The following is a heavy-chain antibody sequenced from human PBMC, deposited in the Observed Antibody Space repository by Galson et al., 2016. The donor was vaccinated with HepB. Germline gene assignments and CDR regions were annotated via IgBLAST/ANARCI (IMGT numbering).Heavy chain of an antibody. CDR1: GYTFRNYY. CDR3: ARSWSGFDHVGFY. V-gene: IGHV1-18*01. CDR2: ISAYNGIT. D-gene: IGHD5-12*01. J-gene: IGHJ4*02. Sequence: QSGAEVKKPGASVKVSCKASGYTFRNYYIIWVRQAPGQGLECVGWISAYNGITNYAEKLQGRVTMTTDTSTSTAYMELQSLRSDDTAVYYCARSWSGFDHVGFYWGQGTLVTVSS.